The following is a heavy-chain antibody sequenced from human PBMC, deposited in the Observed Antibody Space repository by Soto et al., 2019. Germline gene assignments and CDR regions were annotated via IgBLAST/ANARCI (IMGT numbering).Heavy chain of an antibody. D-gene: IGHD2-15*01. Sequence: GGSLRLSCAASGFTFSSYAMHWVRQAPGKGLEWVAVISYDGSNKYYADSVKGRFTISRDNSKNTLYLQMNSLRAEDTAVYYCARGPHCSGGSCYSGWFDPWGQGTLVTVSS. CDR3: ARGPHCSGGSCYSGWFDP. CDR1: GFTFSSYA. V-gene: IGHV3-30-3*01. J-gene: IGHJ5*02. CDR2: ISYDGSNK.